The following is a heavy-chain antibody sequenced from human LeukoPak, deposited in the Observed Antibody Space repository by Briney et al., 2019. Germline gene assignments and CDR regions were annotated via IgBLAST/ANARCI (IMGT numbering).Heavy chain of an antibody. V-gene: IGHV3-7*01. CDR2: IKQDGSEK. J-gene: IGHJ4*02. Sequence: GGSLRLSCAVSGFTFSSYWMSWVRQAPGKGLEWVANIKQDGSEKYYVDSVKGRFTISRDNAKNSLYLQMNSLRAEDTAVYYCARGYWQLGYWGQGTLVTVPS. CDR1: GFTFSSYW. D-gene: IGHD1-26*01. CDR3: ARGYWQLGY.